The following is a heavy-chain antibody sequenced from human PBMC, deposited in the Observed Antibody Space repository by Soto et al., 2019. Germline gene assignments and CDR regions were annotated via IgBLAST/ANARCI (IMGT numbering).Heavy chain of an antibody. CDR1: GFTFSTYW. J-gene: IGHJ4*02. Sequence: PGGSLRLSCAASGFTFSTYWMSWVRQAPGKGLEWVANTDQDESEKNFVDSVKGRFTISRDNAKNSLYLQMNSLRAEDTAVYYCARDRGYSTFDYWGQGALVTV. CDR2: TDQDESEK. CDR3: ARDRGYSTFDY. V-gene: IGHV3-7*01. D-gene: IGHD4-4*01.